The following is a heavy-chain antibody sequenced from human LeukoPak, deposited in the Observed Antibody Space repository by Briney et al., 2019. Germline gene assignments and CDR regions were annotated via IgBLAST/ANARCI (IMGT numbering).Heavy chain of an antibody. D-gene: IGHD7-27*01. CDR3: ARNGDNYYYYMDV. V-gene: IGHV3-7*01. CDR1: GFTFSIYS. Sequence: GGSLRLSCAASGFTFSIYSMTWVRQAPGKGLEWVANIKQDGSEKYYVDSVKGRFTISRDNAKNSLYLQMNSLRAEDTAVYYCARNGDNYYYYMDVWGKGTTVTVSS. J-gene: IGHJ6*03. CDR2: IKQDGSEK.